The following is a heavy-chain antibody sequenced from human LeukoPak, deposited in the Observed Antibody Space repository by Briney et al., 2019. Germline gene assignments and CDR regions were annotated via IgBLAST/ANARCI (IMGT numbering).Heavy chain of an antibody. CDR1: GFTFSSYW. V-gene: IGHV3-7*01. J-gene: IGHJ5*01. Sequence: GGSLRLSCAASGFTFSSYWMNWVRQAPGKGLEWVANIKRGGNEKNYVDSVRGRFSISRDNAKNSLYLQMDSLRAEDTAVYYCAKEGAYPIITYDSWGQGALVTVSS. CDR2: IKRGGNEK. D-gene: IGHD3-10*01. CDR3: AKEGAYPIITYDS.